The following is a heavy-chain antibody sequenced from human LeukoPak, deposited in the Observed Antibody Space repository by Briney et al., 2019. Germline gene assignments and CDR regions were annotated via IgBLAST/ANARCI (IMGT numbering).Heavy chain of an antibody. Sequence: ASVKVSCKASGFTLSSSALQWVRQARGQSLEWIGWIVVGSGNTNYAQKFQERVTITRDMSTRTAYMELSSLRSEDTAVYYCAAEVDSGSYMAYWGQGTLVTVSS. CDR3: AAEVDSGSYMAY. CDR2: IVVGSGNT. J-gene: IGHJ4*02. D-gene: IGHD1-26*01. V-gene: IGHV1-58*01. CDR1: GFTLSSSA.